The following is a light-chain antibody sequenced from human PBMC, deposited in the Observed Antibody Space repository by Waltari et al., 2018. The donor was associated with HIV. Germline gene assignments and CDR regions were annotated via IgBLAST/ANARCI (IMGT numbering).Light chain of an antibody. CDR1: SSDFGSYNR. CDR2: EVS. CDR3: SSYTSSNLV. Sequence: QSALTQPPSVSGSPGQSVTISCTGSSSDFGSYNRVSWYQQPPGTAPKLMIYEVSNRPSGVPDRFSGSKSGNTASLIISGLQAEDEADYYCSSYTSSNLVFGGGTKLTVL. V-gene: IGLV2-18*02. J-gene: IGLJ2*01.